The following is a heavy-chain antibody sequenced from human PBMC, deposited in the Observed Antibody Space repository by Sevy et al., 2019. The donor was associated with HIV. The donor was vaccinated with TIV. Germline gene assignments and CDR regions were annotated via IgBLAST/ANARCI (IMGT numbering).Heavy chain of an antibody. V-gene: IGHV3-23*01. J-gene: IGHJ4*02. CDR1: AFSFSTYA. D-gene: IGHD3-16*01. Sequence: GGSLRLSCAASAFSFSTYAMSWVRRAPGKGLEWVSTISGSGGSTFYADSVKGRFTISRDNSKNTLYLQMNSLRAEDTPVYYCAKPRGSHYFDYWGQGTLVTVSS. CDR3: AKPRGSHYFDY. CDR2: ISGSGGST.